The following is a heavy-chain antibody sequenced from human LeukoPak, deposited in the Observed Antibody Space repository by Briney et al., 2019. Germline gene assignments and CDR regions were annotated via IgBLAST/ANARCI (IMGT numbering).Heavy chain of an antibody. V-gene: IGHV3-23*01. CDR3: AKVSSSGYYGYFDY. D-gene: IGHD3-22*01. Sequence: GGSLRLSCAASGSTFSSYAMSWVRQAPGKGLEWVSAISGSGGSTYYADSVKGRFTISRDNSKNTLYLQMNSLRAEDTAVYYCAKVSSSGYYGYFDYWGQGTLVTVSS. CDR1: GSTFSSYA. CDR2: ISGSGGST. J-gene: IGHJ4*02.